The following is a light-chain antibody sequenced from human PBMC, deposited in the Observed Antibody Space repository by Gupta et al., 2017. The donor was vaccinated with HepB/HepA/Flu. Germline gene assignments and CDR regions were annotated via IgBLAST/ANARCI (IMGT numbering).Light chain of an antibody. J-gene: IGLJ2*01. V-gene: IGLV1-44*01. CDR1: SSNIGSNT. CDR2: SNN. Sequence: QAVLTEPPSASGTPEQRVTISCSGSSSNIGSNTVNWYQQLPGTAPKLRIYSNNQRPSGVPDRFSGSKSGTKASLAISGLQSEDEADYYCAAWEDSLNGRVFGGGTKLTVL. CDR3: AAWEDSLNGRV.